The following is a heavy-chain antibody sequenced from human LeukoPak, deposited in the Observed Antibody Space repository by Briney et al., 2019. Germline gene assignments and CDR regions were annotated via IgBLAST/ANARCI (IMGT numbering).Heavy chain of an antibody. V-gene: IGHV4-34*01. CDR2: INHSGST. Sequence: SETLSLTCAVYGGSFSGYYWSWIRQPPGKGLEWIGEINHSGSTNYNPSLKSRVTISVDTSKSQFSLKLSSVTAADTAVYYCARRRSSWYYMDVWGKGTTVTVSS. J-gene: IGHJ6*03. D-gene: IGHD6-13*01. CDR1: GGSFSGYY. CDR3: ARRRSSWYYMDV.